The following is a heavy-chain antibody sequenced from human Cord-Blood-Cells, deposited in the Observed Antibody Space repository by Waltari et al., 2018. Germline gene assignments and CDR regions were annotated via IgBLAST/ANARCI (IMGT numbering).Heavy chain of an antibody. CDR2: INHSGST. J-gene: IGHJ4*02. V-gene: IGHV4-34*01. CDR1: GGSFSGYY. Sequence: QVQLQQWGAGLLKPSETLSLTCAVYGGSFSGYYWSWIRQPPVKGLEWIGEINHSGSTTYTPSRKSRVTISVDTSKNQFSLKLSSVTAADTAVYYCARSSVLGELLWGVYYFDYWGQGTLVTVSS. D-gene: IGHD1-26*01. CDR3: ARSSVLGELLWGVYYFDY.